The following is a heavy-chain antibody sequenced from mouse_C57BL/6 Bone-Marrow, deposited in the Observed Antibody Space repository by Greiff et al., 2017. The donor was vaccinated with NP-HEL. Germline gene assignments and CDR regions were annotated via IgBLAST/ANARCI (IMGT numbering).Heavy chain of an antibody. J-gene: IGHJ3*01. D-gene: IGHD2-4*01. CDR2: INPYNGGT. CDR3: ARSLYYDYGFAY. V-gene: IGHV1-19*01. CDR1: GYTFTDYY. Sequence: DVQLQESGPVLVKPGASVKMSCKASGYTFTDYYMNWVKQSHGKSLEWIGVINPYNGGTSYNQKFKGKATLTVDKSSSTAYMELNSLTSEDSAVYYCARSLYYDYGFAYWGQGTLVTVSA.